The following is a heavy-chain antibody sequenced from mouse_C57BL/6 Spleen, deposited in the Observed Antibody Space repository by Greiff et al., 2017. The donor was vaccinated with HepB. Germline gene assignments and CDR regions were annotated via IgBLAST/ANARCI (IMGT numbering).Heavy chain of an antibody. CDR2: ISNGGGST. CDR3: ARLKTNWAWFAY. V-gene: IGHV5-12*01. D-gene: IGHD4-1*02. CDR1: GFTFSDYY. J-gene: IGHJ3*01. Sequence: EVKVVESGGGLVQPGGSLKLSCAASGFTFSDYYMYWVRQTPEKRLEWVAYISNGGGSTYYPDTVKGRFTISRDNAKNTLYLQMSRLKSEDTAMYYCARLKTNWAWFAYWGQGTLVTVSA.